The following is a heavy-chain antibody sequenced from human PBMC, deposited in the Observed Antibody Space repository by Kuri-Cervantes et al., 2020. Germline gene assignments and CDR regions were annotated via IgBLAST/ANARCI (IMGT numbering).Heavy chain of an antibody. D-gene: IGHD2/OR15-2a*01. V-gene: IGHV4-59*01. CDR2: IHYSGST. Sequence: SETLSLTCTVSGGSISSYYWSWIRQPQGKGLEWIGYIHYSGSTNYNPSLRSRVTISVDTSKNQFSLKLSSVTAADTAVYYCARDPNIHGYYYGMDVWGQGTTVTVSS. J-gene: IGHJ6*02. CDR3: ARDPNIHGYYYGMDV. CDR1: GGSISSYY.